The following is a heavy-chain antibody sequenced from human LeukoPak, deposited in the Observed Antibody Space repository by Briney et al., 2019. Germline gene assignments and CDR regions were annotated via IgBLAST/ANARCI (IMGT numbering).Heavy chain of an antibody. J-gene: IGHJ6*03. D-gene: IGHD3-10*01. Sequence: PSETLSLTCTVSGDSISTSNSYWGWIRQPPGTGLEWIGSIYYSGNTNYNPSLKSRVTISVDTSKNQFSLKLSSVTAADTAVYYCASTYYYGSGSYYPRVFYMDVWGKGTTVTISS. CDR1: GDSISTSNSY. CDR3: ASTYYYGSGSYYPRVFYMDV. V-gene: IGHV4-39*07. CDR2: IYYSGNT.